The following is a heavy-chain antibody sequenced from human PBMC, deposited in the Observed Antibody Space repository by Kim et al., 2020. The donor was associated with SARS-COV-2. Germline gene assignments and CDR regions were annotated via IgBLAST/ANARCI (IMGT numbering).Heavy chain of an antibody. V-gene: IGHV4-34*01. CDR2: GNHSGIT. CDR3: ARGRAGVVPSPILGLGPYYYYYAMDV. CDR1: GGSFSAYS. D-gene: IGHD3-3*01. J-gene: IGHJ6*02. Sequence: SETLSLTCAVYGGSFSAYSWIWIQQAPGKGLEWIGEGNHSGITKYHPSLKSRVTISVDTSKNQFSLKLPSVTAADTAVFYCARGRAGVVPSPILGLGPYYYYYAMDVWGQGTTVTVS.